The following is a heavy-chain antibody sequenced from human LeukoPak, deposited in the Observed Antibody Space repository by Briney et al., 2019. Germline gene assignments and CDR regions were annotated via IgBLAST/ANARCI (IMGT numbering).Heavy chain of an antibody. J-gene: IGHJ5*02. V-gene: IGHV3-30*03. CDR1: GFAFSTYG. Sequence: GGSPRLSCIASGFAFSTYGVHWVRQAPGKGLEWVAIMSYGGDIQYTDSVKGRFTISRDSSKNTLYLQMNSLRAEDTAIYYCARDWGSSGWYNWFDPWGQGTLVTVSS. D-gene: IGHD6-19*01. CDR3: ARDWGSSGWYNWFDP. CDR2: MSYGGDI.